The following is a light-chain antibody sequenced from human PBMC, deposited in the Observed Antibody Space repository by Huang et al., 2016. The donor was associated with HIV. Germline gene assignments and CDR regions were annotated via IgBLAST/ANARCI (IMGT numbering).Light chain of an antibody. CDR2: AAF. V-gene: IGKV1-27*01. CDR1: QGINNY. CDR3: QKYNSAPWT. J-gene: IGKJ1*01. Sequence: DIQMNQSPSSLSASVGDRVTITCRAGQGINNYLAWYQQKPGKVPKLLIYAAFTLQSGVPSRFGGGGAGTDFTLTISSLQPEDVATYYCQKYNSAPWTFGQGTKVEIK.